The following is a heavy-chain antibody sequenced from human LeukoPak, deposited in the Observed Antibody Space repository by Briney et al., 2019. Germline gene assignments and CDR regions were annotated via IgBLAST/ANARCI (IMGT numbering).Heavy chain of an antibody. CDR3: ARAKSPIDYFQH. Sequence: GGSVSLFCAPSGLTFSSHSTKCVRLAPGEWLGWVSSISSSSSYIDYAASVKGRFTISRDNAKNSLYLQMNSLRAEDTAVYYCARAKSPIDYFQHWGQGTLVTVSS. J-gene: IGHJ1*01. CDR1: GLTFSSHS. V-gene: IGHV3-21*01. CDR2: ISSSSSYI.